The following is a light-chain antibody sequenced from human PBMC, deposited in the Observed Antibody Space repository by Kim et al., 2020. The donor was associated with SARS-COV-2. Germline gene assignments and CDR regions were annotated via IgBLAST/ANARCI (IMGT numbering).Light chain of an antibody. CDR2: GAS. V-gene: IGKV3-15*01. CDR3: QQHNDWPPWS. CDR1: KSVSSS. J-gene: IGKJ1*01. Sequence: SPGERATLACRARKSVSSSLAWYQQKPGQPPRLLIYGASTRATGIPARFSGSGFGTEFTLTISSLQSEDSAVYFWQQHNDWPPWSFGQGTKVDIK.